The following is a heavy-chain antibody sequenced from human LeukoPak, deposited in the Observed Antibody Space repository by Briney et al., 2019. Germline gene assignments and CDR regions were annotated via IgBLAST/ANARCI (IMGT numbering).Heavy chain of an antibody. J-gene: IGHJ5*02. CDR2: IRSKANSYAT. CDR1: GFTFSGSA. D-gene: IGHD3-10*01. Sequence: PGGSLRLSCAASGFTFSGSAMHWVRQASGKGLEWVGRIRSKANSYATAYAASVKGRFTISRDDSKNTAYLQMNSLKTEDTAVYYCTRAAKGIPSWFDPWGQGTLVTVSS. V-gene: IGHV3-73*01. CDR3: TRAAKGIPSWFDP.